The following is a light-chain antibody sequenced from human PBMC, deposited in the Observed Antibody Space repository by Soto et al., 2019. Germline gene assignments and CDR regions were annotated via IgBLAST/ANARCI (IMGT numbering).Light chain of an antibody. J-gene: IGLJ3*02. CDR3: GSWDDSLDGWV. Sequence: QSVLTQPRSVSGSPGQSVTISCTGASSDVGGYNYVSWYQQHPGKAPKLMIYDVSKRPSGVPDRFSGSKSGNTASLTISGLQTEDEADYYCGSWDDSLDGWVFGGGTKVTVL. CDR1: SSDVGGYNY. CDR2: DVS. V-gene: IGLV2-11*01.